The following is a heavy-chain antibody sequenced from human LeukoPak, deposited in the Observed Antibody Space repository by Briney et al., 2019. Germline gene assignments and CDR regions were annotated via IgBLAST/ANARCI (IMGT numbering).Heavy chain of an antibody. V-gene: IGHV3-30*18. CDR1: GFTFSSYG. D-gene: IGHD6-13*01. CDR3: AKGKPGIAAAGTSPEFDY. Sequence: GRSLRLSCEASGFTFSSYGMHWVRQAPGKGLEWVTVMSYDGSEKYYAESVKGRFTISRDNSKNTVYLQMSSLRAEDTAVYYCAKGKPGIAAAGTSPEFDYWGQGTLVTVSS. CDR2: MSYDGSEK. J-gene: IGHJ4*02.